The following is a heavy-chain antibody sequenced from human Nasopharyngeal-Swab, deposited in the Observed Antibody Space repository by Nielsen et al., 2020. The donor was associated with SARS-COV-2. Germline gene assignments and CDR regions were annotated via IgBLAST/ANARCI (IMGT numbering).Heavy chain of an antibody. CDR1: GYTLTELS. D-gene: IGHD6-13*01. V-gene: IGHV1-24*01. Sequence: ASVKVSCKVSGYTLTELSMHWVRQAPGKGLEWVGGFDPEDGETIYAQKFQGRVTMTRDTSTSTVYMELSSLRSEDTAVYYCARAFSSWYVMQASDYFDYWGQGTLVTVSS. CDR3: ARAFSSWYVMQASDYFDY. CDR2: FDPEDGET. J-gene: IGHJ4*02.